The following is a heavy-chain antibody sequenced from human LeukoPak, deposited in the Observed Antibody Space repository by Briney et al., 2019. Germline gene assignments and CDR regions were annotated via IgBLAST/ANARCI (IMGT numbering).Heavy chain of an antibody. D-gene: IGHD6-13*01. V-gene: IGHV3-74*01. J-gene: IGHJ4*02. CDR2: ISSDGSTR. Sequence: GGSLRLSCATSGFTFSTSWMHWVRQGPGGGLVWVSRISSDGSTRTYADSVKGRFTISRDNAKNTLYLQMNSLRVEDTAVYYCARVRSSSWYDYWGQGARVTVSS. CDR1: GFTFSTSW. CDR3: ARVRSSSWYDY.